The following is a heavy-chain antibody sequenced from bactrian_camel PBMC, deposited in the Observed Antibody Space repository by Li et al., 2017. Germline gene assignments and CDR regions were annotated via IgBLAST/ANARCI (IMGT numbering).Heavy chain of an antibody. Sequence: HVQLVESGGGLVQPGGSLRLSCAASGFTFSRHWMYWVRQTPGKGLEWVSTINSDGGITYYADSVKGRFTISRDNAKNTVFLQMNSLKSEDTALYYCLTGFDGADGGSWGQGTQVTVS. CDR1: GFTFSRHW. J-gene: IGHJ6*01. V-gene: IGHV3S1*01. CDR2: INSDGGIT. D-gene: IGHD3*01. CDR3: LTGFDGADGGS.